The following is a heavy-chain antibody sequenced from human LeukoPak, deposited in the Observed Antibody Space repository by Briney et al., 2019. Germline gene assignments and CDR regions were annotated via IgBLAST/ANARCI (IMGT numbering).Heavy chain of an antibody. Sequence: SETLSLTCTVSGGSISSYYWSWIRQPPGKGLEWIGYIYYSVSTNYNPSLKSRVTISVDTSKNQFSLKLSSVTAADTAVYYCARHSVDAFDIWGQGTMVTVSS. D-gene: IGHD6-19*01. CDR3: ARHSVDAFDI. CDR2: IYYSVST. CDR1: GGSISSYY. J-gene: IGHJ3*02. V-gene: IGHV4-59*08.